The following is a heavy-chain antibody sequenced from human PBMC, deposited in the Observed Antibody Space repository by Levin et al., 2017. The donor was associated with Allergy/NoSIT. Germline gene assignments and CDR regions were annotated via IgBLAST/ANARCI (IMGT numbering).Heavy chain of an antibody. J-gene: IGHJ6*02. Sequence: LSLTCAGSEFDFNDHYIDWVRQAPGKGLEWVGRITSKGNSYSSEYAASVRGRFTISRDDSENSVYLQMNSLKTEDTAVYYCADLGRSYGLDVWGQGTTVTVSS. D-gene: IGHD1-26*01. CDR3: ADLGRSYGLDV. CDR2: ITSKGNSYSS. V-gene: IGHV3-72*01. CDR1: EFDFNDHY.